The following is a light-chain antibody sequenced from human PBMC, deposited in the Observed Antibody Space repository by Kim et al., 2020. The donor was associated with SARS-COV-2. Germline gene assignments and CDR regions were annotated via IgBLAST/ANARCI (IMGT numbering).Light chain of an antibody. CDR1: QSVSSN. V-gene: IGKV3-15*01. CDR3: QQYNNWPRT. CDR2: GAS. Sequence: VSPGDRATLSCRASQSVSSNLAWYQQKPGQAPSLIIFGASTRAAGVPARFSGTGSGTDFTLTISSMQSEDFAVYYCQQYNNWPRTFGQGTKVDI. J-gene: IGKJ1*01.